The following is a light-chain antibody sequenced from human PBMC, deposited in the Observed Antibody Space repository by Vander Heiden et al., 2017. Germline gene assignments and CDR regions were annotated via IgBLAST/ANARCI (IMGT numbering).Light chain of an antibody. V-gene: IGKV2D-29*01. CDR1: QSLLHRDGKTY. Sequence: DVVLTQTPRSLSVTPGQPASISCKSSQSLLHRDGKTYLYWSLQKPGQPPQLLIDEVSNRFSGVPDRCRGSGSGTDFTLTISRVEAEDVGIYYCMQSMQLPPTIGGGTKVGIK. J-gene: IGKJ4*01. CDR2: EVS. CDR3: MQSMQLPPT.